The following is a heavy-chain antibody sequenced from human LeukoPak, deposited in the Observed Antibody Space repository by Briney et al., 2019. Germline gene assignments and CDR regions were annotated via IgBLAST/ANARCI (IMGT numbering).Heavy chain of an antibody. CDR3: AKDEYSGYGSFDY. J-gene: IGHJ4*02. CDR1: GFTFSSYA. D-gene: IGHD5-12*01. CDR2: ISGSGGST. Sequence: GGSLRLSCAASGFTFSSYAMSWVRQAPGKGLEWVSAISGSGGSTYYADSVKGRFTISRDNSKNTLYLEMNSLRAEDTALYYCAKDEYSGYGSFDYWGQGILVTVSS. V-gene: IGHV3-23*01.